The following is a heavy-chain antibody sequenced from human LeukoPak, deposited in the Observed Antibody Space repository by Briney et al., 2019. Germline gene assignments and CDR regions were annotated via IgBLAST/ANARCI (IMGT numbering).Heavy chain of an antibody. V-gene: IGHV1-46*01. Sequence: ASVKVSCTASGYTFTSYYMHWVRQAPGQGLEWMGIINPSGGSTSYAQKFQGRVTMTRDTSTSTVYMELSSLRSEDTAVYYCARGYRYCGGDCPPFDYWGQGTLFTVSS. D-gene: IGHD2-21*02. CDR3: ARGYRYCGGDCPPFDY. CDR1: GYTFTSYY. J-gene: IGHJ4*02. CDR2: INPSGGST.